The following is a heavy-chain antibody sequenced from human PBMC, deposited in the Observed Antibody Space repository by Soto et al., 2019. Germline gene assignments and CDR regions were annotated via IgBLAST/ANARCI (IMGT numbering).Heavy chain of an antibody. CDR2: IIPIFGTA. V-gene: IGHV1-69*01. J-gene: IGHJ4*02. Sequence: SVKVSFKAAGGTFRSYAIILVRQANGQGLEWMGGIIPIFGTANYAQKFQGRVTITADESTSTAYMELSSLRSEDTAVYYCARATTGLAVAGFDYWGQGNRVTVS. CDR1: GGTFRSYA. D-gene: IGHD6-19*01. CDR3: ARATTGLAVAGFDY.